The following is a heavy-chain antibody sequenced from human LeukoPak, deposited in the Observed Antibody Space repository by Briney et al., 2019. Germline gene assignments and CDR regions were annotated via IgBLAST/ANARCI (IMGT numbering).Heavy chain of an antibody. V-gene: IGHV3-21*01. J-gene: IGHJ3*02. CDR2: ISSSSSYI. D-gene: IGHD3-10*01. Sequence: PGGSLRLSCAASGFTFSSYSMNWVRQAPGKGLEWVSSISSSSSYIYYADSVKGRFTISRDNAKNSLYLQMNSLRAEDTAVYYCARPRDVLLWFGTGEDAFDIWGQGTMVTVSS. CDR1: GFTFSSYS. CDR3: ARPRDVLLWFGTGEDAFDI.